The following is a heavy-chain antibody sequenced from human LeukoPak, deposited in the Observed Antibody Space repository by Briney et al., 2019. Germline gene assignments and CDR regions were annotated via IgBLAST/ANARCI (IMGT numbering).Heavy chain of an antibody. D-gene: IGHD5-12*01. CDR1: GFSFRYYS. J-gene: IGHJ4*02. CDR3: ARDGSYDSAHFDS. Sequence: GGSLRLSCAASGFSFRYYSMNWVRQAPGKGLEWVSSISTSSSYIHYADSVKGRFTISRDNARGTLFLQMNSPRAEDTALYYCARDGSYDSAHFDSWGQGILVTVSS. CDR2: ISTSSSYI. V-gene: IGHV3-21*01.